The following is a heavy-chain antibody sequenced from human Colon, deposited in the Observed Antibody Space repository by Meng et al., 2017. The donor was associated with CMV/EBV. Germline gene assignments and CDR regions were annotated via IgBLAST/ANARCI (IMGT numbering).Heavy chain of an antibody. D-gene: IGHD2-2*02. Sequence: TSSDYFMTWIRQAPGKGLEWVSYISSSGNTIYYADSVKGRFTISRDNDKKSLYLQMNSLRAEDTAVYYCSRTDCTTSTCYTSLYFQHWGQGTLVTVSS. CDR3: SRTDCTTSTCYTSLYFQH. V-gene: IGHV3-11*01. CDR2: ISSSGNTI. J-gene: IGHJ1*01. CDR1: TSSDYF.